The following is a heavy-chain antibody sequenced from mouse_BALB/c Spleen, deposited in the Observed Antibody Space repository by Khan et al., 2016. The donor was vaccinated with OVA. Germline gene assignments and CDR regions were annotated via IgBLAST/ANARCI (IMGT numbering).Heavy chain of an antibody. CDR2: INPNNGYT. CDR3: ARGVYGSRGAWFAY. D-gene: IGHD1-1*01. J-gene: IGHJ3*01. CDR1: GYTFTDYN. Sequence: VRLQQSGPELVKPGASVKIPCKASGYTFTDYNMDWVKQSHGKSLEWIGDINPNNGYTVYNQKFKGKATLTVDKSSSTAYMVLRSLSSEDTAVYYCARGVYGSRGAWFAYGGQGTLVTVSA. V-gene: IGHV1-18*01.